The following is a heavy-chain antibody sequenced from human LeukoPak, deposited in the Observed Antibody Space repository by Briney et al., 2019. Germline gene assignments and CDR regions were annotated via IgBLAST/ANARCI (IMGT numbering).Heavy chain of an antibody. CDR3: ATHLRYSFNI. CDR2: IKQDGSEK. Sequence: GGSVRLSCSASGFTLRSFWMSWVRQAPGKGLEWVGNIKQDGSEKYYVDSVKGRFTICRDNAKNSLYLQMNSLRVEDTAVYYCATHLRYSFNIWGQGTMVTVSS. D-gene: IGHD3-9*01. CDR1: GFTLRSFW. J-gene: IGHJ3*02. V-gene: IGHV3-7*03.